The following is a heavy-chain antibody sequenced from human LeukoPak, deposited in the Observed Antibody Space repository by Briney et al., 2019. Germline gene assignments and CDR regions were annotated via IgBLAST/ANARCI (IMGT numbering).Heavy chain of an antibody. CDR1: GGSISSGGYY. V-gene: IGHV4-31*03. Sequence: SETLSLTCTVSGGSISSGGYYWSWIRQHPGKGLEWIGYIYYSGSTYYNPSLKSRVTISVDTSKNQFSLKLSSVTAADTAVYYCAVATISGDSWSDPWGQGTLVTVSS. D-gene: IGHD5-12*01. J-gene: IGHJ5*02. CDR3: AVATISGDSWSDP. CDR2: IYYSGST.